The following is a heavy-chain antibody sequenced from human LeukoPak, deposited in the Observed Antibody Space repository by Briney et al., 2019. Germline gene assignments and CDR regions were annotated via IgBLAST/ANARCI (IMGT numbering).Heavy chain of an antibody. CDR2: IDNDGSDR. Sequence: PGGSLRLSCAASGFTFRNYWIHWVRQAPGKGLVWISRIDNDGSDRIYADSVKGRFTISRDNAKNTLYLQMNSLRAEDTAVYCCARGGYHHGFDIWGQGTMVTVSS. CDR1: GFTFRNYW. V-gene: IGHV3-74*01. CDR3: ARGGYHHGFDI. J-gene: IGHJ3*02. D-gene: IGHD5-18*01.